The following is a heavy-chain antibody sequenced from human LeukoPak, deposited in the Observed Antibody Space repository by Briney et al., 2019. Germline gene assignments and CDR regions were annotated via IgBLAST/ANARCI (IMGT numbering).Heavy chain of an antibody. CDR1: GYTFTDYF. CDR2: INPNGGGT. V-gene: IGHV1-2*06. CDR3: ARDLPSTSNWELDY. Sequence: ASAKVSCKASGYTFTDYFIHWVRQAPGQGLEWMGRINPNGGGTDDAQNFQGRVTMTRDTSISTAYMELSRLTSDDTAVYYCARDLPSTSNWELDYWGQGTLVTVSS. D-gene: IGHD7-27*01. J-gene: IGHJ4*02.